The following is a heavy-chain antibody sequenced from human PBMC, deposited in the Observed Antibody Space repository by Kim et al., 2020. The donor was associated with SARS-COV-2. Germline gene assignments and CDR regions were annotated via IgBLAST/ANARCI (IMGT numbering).Heavy chain of an antibody. Sequence: SETLSLTCTVSGGSISSGGYYWSWIRQHPGKGLEWIGYIYYSGSTYYNPSLKSRVTISVDTSKNQFSLKLSSVTAADTAVYYCAREQQLVHYFDYWGQGTLVTVSS. CDR1: GGSISSGGYY. CDR3: AREQQLVHYFDY. J-gene: IGHJ4*02. D-gene: IGHD6-13*01. CDR2: IYYSGST. V-gene: IGHV4-31*03.